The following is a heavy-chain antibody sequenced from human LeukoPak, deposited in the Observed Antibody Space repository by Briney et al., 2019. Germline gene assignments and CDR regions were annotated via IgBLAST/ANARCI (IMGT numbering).Heavy chain of an antibody. CDR3: ARDHDAFDI. V-gene: IGHV4-39*07. J-gene: IGHJ3*02. CDR1: GGSINNSPYY. Sequence: SETLSLTCTVSGGSINNSPYYWGWIRQPPGKGLEWIATIYYVGTTYYNPSLKGRVTISVDTSKNQFSLKLSSVTAADTAVYYCARDHDAFDIWGQGTMVTVSS. CDR2: IYYVGTT.